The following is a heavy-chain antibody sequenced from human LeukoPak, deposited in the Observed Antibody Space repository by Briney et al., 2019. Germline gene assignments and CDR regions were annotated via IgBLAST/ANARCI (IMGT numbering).Heavy chain of an antibody. CDR2: IYYSGST. CDR1: GGSISSGGYY. CDR3: ARDAPDGASYYNVDAFDI. J-gene: IGHJ3*02. D-gene: IGHD3-10*01. Sequence: MTSETLSLTCTVSGGSISSGGYYWSWIRQHPGKGLEWIGYIYYSGSTYYNPSLKSRVTISVDTSKNQFSLKLSSVTAADTAVYYCARDAPDGASYYNVDAFDIWGQGTMVTVSS. V-gene: IGHV4-31*03.